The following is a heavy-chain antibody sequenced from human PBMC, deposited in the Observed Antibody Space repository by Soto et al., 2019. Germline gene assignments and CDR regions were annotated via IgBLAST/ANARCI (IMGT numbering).Heavy chain of an antibody. CDR3: ARHFSVDYFDY. J-gene: IGHJ4*02. V-gene: IGHV4-4*02. CDR1: GGSISSSNW. Sequence: PSETLSLTCTVSGGSISSSNWWSWVRQPPGKGLEWIGEIYHSGSTNYNPSLKSRVTISVDRSKNQFSLNLSSVTAADTAVYYCARHFSVDYFDYWGQGALVTVSS. CDR2: IYHSGST.